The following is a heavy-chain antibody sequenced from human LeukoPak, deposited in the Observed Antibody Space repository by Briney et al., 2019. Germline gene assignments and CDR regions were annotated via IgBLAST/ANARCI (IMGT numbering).Heavy chain of an antibody. D-gene: IGHD5-18*01. J-gene: IGHJ4*02. CDR1: GGSFSGYY. CDR3: ARGSRGYSYGYHLGY. V-gene: IGHV4-34*01. CDR2: INHSGST. Sequence: SETLSLTCAVYGGSFSGYYWSWIRQPPGKGLEWIGEINHSGSTNYNPSLKRRVTISVDTSKTQFSLKLSSVTAADTAVYYCARGSRGYSYGYHLGYWGQGTLVTVSS.